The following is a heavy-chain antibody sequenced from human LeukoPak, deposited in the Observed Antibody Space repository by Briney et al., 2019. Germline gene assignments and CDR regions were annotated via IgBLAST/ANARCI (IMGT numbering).Heavy chain of an antibody. V-gene: IGHV4-59*08. CDR2: INYSGST. D-gene: IGHD5-12*01. Sequence: SETLSFTCTVSGGSISSYYWSWIRQPPGKGLEWIGYINYSGSTNYNTSLKSRVTISVDTSKNQFSLKLSSVTAADTAVYYCARHLSGWGGYSGYDSYFDYWGQGTLVTVSS. CDR1: GGSISSYY. CDR3: ARHLSGWGGYSGYDSYFDY. J-gene: IGHJ4*02.